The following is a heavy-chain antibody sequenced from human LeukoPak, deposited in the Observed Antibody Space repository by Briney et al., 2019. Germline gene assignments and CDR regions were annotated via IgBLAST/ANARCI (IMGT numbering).Heavy chain of an antibody. D-gene: IGHD3-3*01. CDR2: IGGSGSDT. CDR3: AKTLRDLEWLTGELDV. J-gene: IGHJ6*02. CDR1: GFTFSNYM. Sequence: GGSLRLSCAASGFTFSNYMMHWVRQAPGKGLEWVSAIGGSGSDTSYTDSVKGRFTISRDNSKSTLYLQMNSLRAEDTAVYHCAKTLRDLEWLTGELDVWGQGTAVTVSS. V-gene: IGHV3-23*01.